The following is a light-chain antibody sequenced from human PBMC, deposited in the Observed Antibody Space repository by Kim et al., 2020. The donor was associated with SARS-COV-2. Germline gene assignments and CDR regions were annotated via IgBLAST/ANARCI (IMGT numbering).Light chain of an antibody. CDR1: VLAKKY. CDR3: YSAADTGV. J-gene: IGLJ3*02. V-gene: IGLV3-27*01. CDR2: KDS. Sequence: VSVSPGQTARITCSGDVLAKKYARWFQQKPGQAPVLVIYKDSERPSGIPERFSGSSSGTTVTLTISGAQVEDEADYYCYSAADTGVFGGGTQLTVL.